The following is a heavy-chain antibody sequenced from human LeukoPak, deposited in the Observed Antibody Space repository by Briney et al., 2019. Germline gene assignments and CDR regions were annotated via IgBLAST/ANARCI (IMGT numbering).Heavy chain of an antibody. CDR1: GGTFSSYA. Sequence: ASVKVSCKASGGTFSSYAISWARQAPGQGLEWMGGIIPIFGTANYAQKFQGRVTITADESTSTAYMELSSLRSEDTAVYYCARVYNWNYDYWGQGTLVTVSS. V-gene: IGHV1-69*13. CDR3: ARVYNWNYDY. D-gene: IGHD1-7*01. J-gene: IGHJ4*02. CDR2: IIPIFGTA.